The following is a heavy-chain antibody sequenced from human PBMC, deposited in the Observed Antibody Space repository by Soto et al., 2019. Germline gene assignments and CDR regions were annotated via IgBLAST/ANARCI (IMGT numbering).Heavy chain of an antibody. CDR2: IYPGDSDT. D-gene: IGHD2-21*02. CDR3: ARTVVTPIDSYYYGMDV. Sequence: GESLKISCKGSGYSFTSYWIGWVRQMPGKGLEWMGIIYPGDSDTRYSPSFQGQVTISADKSISTAYLQWSSLKASDTAMYYCARTVVTPIDSYYYGMDVWGQGTTVTVSS. V-gene: IGHV5-51*01. J-gene: IGHJ6*02. CDR1: GYSFTSYW.